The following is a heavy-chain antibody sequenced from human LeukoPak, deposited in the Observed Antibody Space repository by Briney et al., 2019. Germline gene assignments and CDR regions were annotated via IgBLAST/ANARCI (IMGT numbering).Heavy chain of an antibody. V-gene: IGHV3-48*03. CDR3: ARWSGGHLGYSYGWGLEDY. CDR2: ISSSGSNI. CDR1: GFTFSSYE. Sequence: GXSXRLSCAASGFTFSSYEMNWVRQAPGKGLEWVSYISSSGSNIYYADSVKGRFTISRDNAKNSLYLQMNSLRAEDTAVYYCARWSGGHLGYSYGWGLEDYWGQGTLVTVSS. D-gene: IGHD5-18*01. J-gene: IGHJ4*02.